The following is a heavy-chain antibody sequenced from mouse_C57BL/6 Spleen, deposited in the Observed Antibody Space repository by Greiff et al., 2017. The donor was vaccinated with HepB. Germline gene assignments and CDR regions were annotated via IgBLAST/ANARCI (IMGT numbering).Heavy chain of an antibody. V-gene: IGHV1-61*01. J-gene: IGHJ1*03. Sequence: VQLQQPGAELVRPGSSVKLSCKASGYTFTSYWMDWVKQRPGQGLEWIGNIYPSDSETHYNQKFKDKATLTVDKSSSTAYMQLSSLTSEDSAVYYCARWGGNYVDWYFDVWGTGTTVTVSS. CDR1: GYTFTSYW. CDR3: ARWGGNYVDWYFDV. CDR2: IYPSDSET. D-gene: IGHD2-1*01.